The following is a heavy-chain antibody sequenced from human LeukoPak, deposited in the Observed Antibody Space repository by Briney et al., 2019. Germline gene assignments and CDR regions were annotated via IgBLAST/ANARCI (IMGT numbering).Heavy chain of an antibody. CDR3: AKRDGDYGSSFDY. D-gene: IGHD4-17*01. CDR1: GFTFSSYA. J-gene: IGHJ4*02. Sequence: GGSLRLSCAASGFTFSSYAMSWVRQAPGKGLEWVSAISGSGGSTYYADSVKGRFTISRDNSKNTLYLRMNSLRAEDTAVYYCAKRDGDYGSSFDYWGQGTLVTVSS. V-gene: IGHV3-23*01. CDR2: ISGSGGST.